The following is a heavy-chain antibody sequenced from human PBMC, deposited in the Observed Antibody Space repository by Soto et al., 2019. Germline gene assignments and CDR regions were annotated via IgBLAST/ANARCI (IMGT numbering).Heavy chain of an antibody. Sequence: GPSVKVSCKASGYTFTSYGISWVRQAPGQGLEWMGWISAYNGNTNYVQKLQGRVTMTTDTSTSTSYMELRSLRSDDTAVYYCAREGPGGYYYDYWGQGTLVTVSS. CDR3: AREGPGGYYYDY. CDR2: ISAYNGNT. V-gene: IGHV1-18*01. D-gene: IGHD3-22*01. J-gene: IGHJ4*02. CDR1: GYTFTSYG.